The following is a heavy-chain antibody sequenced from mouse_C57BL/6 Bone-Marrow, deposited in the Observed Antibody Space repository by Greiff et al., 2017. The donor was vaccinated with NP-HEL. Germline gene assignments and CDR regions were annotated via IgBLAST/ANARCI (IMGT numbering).Heavy chain of an antibody. CDR3: ARSRLLLLRSYAMDY. V-gene: IGHV1-80*01. J-gene: IGHJ4*01. D-gene: IGHD1-1*01. Sequence: VQLQQSGAELVKPGASVKISCKASGYAFSSYWMHWVKQRPGKGLEWIGQIYPGDGDTNYNGKFKGKATLTADKSSSTAYMQLSSLTSEDSAVYFYARSRLLLLRSYAMDYWGQGTSVTVSS. CDR2: IYPGDGDT. CDR1: GYAFSSYW.